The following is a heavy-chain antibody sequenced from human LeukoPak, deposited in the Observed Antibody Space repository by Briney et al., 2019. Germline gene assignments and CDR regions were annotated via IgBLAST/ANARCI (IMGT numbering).Heavy chain of an antibody. CDR2: IRRDGRSK. D-gene: IGHD4-17*01. CDR1: GFTFTDFG. J-gene: IGHJ4*02. V-gene: IGHV3-30*02. Sequence: GGSLRLSCAASGFTFTDFGMHWVRQAPGKGLDWVSHIRRDGRSKFYAESVKGRFTISRDNSKNTLYLQMNSLRAEDTAVYYCAKDRDDYGDDCWGQGTLVTVSS. CDR3: AKDRDDYGDDC.